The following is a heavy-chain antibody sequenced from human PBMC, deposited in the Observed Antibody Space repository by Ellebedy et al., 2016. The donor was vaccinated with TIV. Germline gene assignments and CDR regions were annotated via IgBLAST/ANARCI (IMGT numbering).Heavy chain of an antibody. CDR1: GGSFSGYY. J-gene: IGHJ4*02. D-gene: IGHD3-16*02. CDR3: ARGSITFGGVIVKREFSFDY. V-gene: IGHV4-34*01. Sequence: SGTLSLTCAVYGGSFSGYYWSWIRQPPGKGLEWIGEINHSGSTNYNPSLKSRVIISVDTSKNQFSLKLSSVTAADTAVYYCARGSITFGGVIVKREFSFDYWGQGTLVTVSS. CDR2: INHSGST.